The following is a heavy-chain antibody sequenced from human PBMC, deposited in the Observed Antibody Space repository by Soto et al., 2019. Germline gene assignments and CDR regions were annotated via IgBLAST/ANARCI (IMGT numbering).Heavy chain of an antibody. D-gene: IGHD4-17*01. CDR1: GFTFSSYP. CDR2: ISGSGSNT. V-gene: IGHV3-23*01. J-gene: IGHJ5*02. Sequence: EVQLLESGGGLVQPGGSLRLSCVASGFTFSSYPWRWVRQAPGKGLEWVSAISGSGSNTKYADSVKGRFTISRDNSQSTLYLQMTSLRAEDTAVYYCAKDYGDSDWFDPWVQGTLVTVSS. CDR3: AKDYGDSDWFDP.